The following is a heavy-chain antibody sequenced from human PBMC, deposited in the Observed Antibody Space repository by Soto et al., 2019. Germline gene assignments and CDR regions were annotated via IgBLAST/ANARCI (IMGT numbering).Heavy chain of an antibody. V-gene: IGHV3-30*18. D-gene: IGHD3-22*01. J-gene: IGHJ1*01. CDR2: ISYDGSNK. Sequence: GGSLRLSCAASGFTFSSYAMSWVRQAPGKGLEWVAVISYDGSNKYYADSVKGRFTISRDNSKNTLYLQMNSLRAEDTAVYYCAKGFNYYDSSGPRWGQGTLVTVSS. CDR3: AKGFNYYDSSGPR. CDR1: GFTFSSYA.